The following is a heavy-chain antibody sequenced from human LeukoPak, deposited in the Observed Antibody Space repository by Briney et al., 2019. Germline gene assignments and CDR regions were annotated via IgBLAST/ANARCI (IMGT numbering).Heavy chain of an antibody. D-gene: IGHD3-22*01. CDR3: ARDSYPDYYDSSAESLWFDP. CDR1: GGSISSGGYY. CDR2: IYTSGST. J-gene: IGHJ5*02. V-gene: IGHV4-61*02. Sequence: SQTLSLTCTVSGGSISSGGYYWSWIRQHPGKGLEWIGRIYTSGSTNYNPSLKSRVTMSVDTSKNQFSLKLSSVTAADTAVYYCARDSYPDYYDSSAESLWFDPWGQGTLVTVSS.